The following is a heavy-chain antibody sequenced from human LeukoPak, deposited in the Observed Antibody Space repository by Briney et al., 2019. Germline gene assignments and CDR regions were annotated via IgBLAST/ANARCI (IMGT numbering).Heavy chain of an antibody. CDR1: GGSISSGGYY. J-gene: IGHJ4*02. Sequence: SETLSLTCTVSGGSISSGGYYWSWIRQHPGKGLEWIGYIYYSGSTYYNPSHKSRVTISVDTSKNQFSLKLSSVTAADTAVYYCARRQWLGDFDYWGQGTLVTVSS. V-gene: IGHV4-31*03. CDR3: ARRQWLGDFDY. CDR2: IYYSGST. D-gene: IGHD6-19*01.